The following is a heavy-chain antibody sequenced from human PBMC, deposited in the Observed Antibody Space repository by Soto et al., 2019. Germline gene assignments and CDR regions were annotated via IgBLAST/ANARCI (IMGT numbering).Heavy chain of an antibody. CDR3: ARLYYYDSSGYYDWFDP. J-gene: IGHJ5*02. V-gene: IGHV1-18*04. CDR1: CYTFTSYG. CDR2: ISSYNGNT. Sequence: QVQLVQSGAEVKKPGASVKVSCKASCYTFTSYGISWVRQAPGQRLEWMGWISSYNGNTNYAQKLQGRVTMTTDTSTSTADMELRSLISDDTAVYYCARLYYYDSSGYYDWFDPWGQGTLVTVSS. D-gene: IGHD3-22*01.